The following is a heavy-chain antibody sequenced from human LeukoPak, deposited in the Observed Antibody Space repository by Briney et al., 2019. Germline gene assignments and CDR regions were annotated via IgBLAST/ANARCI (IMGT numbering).Heavy chain of an antibody. Sequence: GGSLRLSCAASGFTFSSYAMSWVRQAPGKGLEWVSAISGSGGSTYYADSVKGRFTISRDNSKNTLYLQMNSLRAEDTAVYYFAEWESGYYFSNPGYWGQGTLVPVP. CDR2: ISGSGGST. CDR3: AEWESGYYFSNPGY. J-gene: IGHJ4*02. CDR1: GFTFSSYA. D-gene: IGHD3-22*01. V-gene: IGHV3-23*01.